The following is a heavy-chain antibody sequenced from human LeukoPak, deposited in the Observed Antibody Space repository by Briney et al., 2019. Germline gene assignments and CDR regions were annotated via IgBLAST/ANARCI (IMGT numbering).Heavy chain of an antibody. V-gene: IGHV1-2*02. CDR3: ARDSSGWKNWFDP. D-gene: IGHD6-19*01. Sequence: ASVTVSCKASGYTFTGYYMHWVRQAPGQGLEWMGWINPNSGGTNYAQKFQGRVTMTRDTSISTAYMELSRLRSDDTAVYYCARDSSGWKNWFDPWGQGTLVTVSS. CDR1: GYTFTGYY. CDR2: INPNSGGT. J-gene: IGHJ5*02.